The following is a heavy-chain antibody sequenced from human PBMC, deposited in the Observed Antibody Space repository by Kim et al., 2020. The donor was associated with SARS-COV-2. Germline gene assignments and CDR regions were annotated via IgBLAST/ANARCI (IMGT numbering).Heavy chain of an antibody. Sequence: SVKVSCKASGGTFSSYAISWVRQAPGQGLEWMGGIIPIFGTANYAQKFQGRVTITADESTSTAYMELSSLRSEDTAVYYCARLAGWEFRGYFDYWGQGTLVTVSS. D-gene: IGHD1-26*01. CDR2: IIPIFGTA. V-gene: IGHV1-69*13. CDR1: GGTFSSYA. CDR3: ARLAGWEFRGYFDY. J-gene: IGHJ4*02.